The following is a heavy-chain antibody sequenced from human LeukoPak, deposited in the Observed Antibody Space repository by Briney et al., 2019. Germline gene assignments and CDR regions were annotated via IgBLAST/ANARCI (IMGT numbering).Heavy chain of an antibody. CDR1: GFTFSSYS. J-gene: IGHJ6*02. V-gene: IGHV3-21*01. CDR3: AVGALLEYYYYGMDV. Sequence: GGSLRLSCAASGFTFSSYSMNWVRQAPGKGLEWVSSISSSSSYIYYADSVKGRFTISRDNAKNSLYLQTNSLRAEDTAVYYCAVGALLEYYYYGMDVWGQGTTVTVSS. CDR2: ISSSSSYI. D-gene: IGHD1-26*01.